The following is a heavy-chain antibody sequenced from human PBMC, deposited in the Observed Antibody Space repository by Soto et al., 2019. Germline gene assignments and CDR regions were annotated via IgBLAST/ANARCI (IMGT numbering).Heavy chain of an antibody. CDR2: VNPIVSMS. CDR3: AASYGSGNLAFDY. CDR1: GDTFSFYT. D-gene: IGHD3-10*01. V-gene: IGHV1-69*02. Sequence: QVQLVQSGAEVKKPGSSVKVSCKASGDTFSFYTINWVRQAPGLGLEWMGRVNPIVSMSNYAQKFQGRVTITADKSTNTAYMQLSSLRSEDTAIYYCAASYGSGNLAFDYWGQGALVTFSS. J-gene: IGHJ4*02.